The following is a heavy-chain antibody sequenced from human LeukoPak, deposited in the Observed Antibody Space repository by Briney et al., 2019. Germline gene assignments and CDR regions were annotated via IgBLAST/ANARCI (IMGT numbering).Heavy chain of an antibody. Sequence: GSLRLSCAASGFTFSSCAMSWFRQAPGKGLEWVSAISGSGDSTYYADSVKGRFTISRDNSKNTLYLQLTSLRAEDTAVYYCGVEIVIVPGAPNGFGPWGKGTLVTVSS. CDR1: GFTFSSCA. J-gene: IGHJ5*02. CDR3: GVEIVIVPGAPNGFGP. CDR2: ISGSGDST. V-gene: IGHV3-23*01. D-gene: IGHD2/OR15-2a*01.